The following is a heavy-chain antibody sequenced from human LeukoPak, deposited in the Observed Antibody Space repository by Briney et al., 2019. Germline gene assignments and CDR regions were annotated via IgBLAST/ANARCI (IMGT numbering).Heavy chain of an antibody. CDR3: ARDSHSIDIATPGGFDP. Sequence: SETLSLTCTVSGDSISTYFWSWIRQPPGKGLEWIGYAHSSGSTNYNPSLKSRVTISADASKNQFSLNLRSMTAADTAVYYCARDSHSIDIATPGGFDPWGQGTLVTVSS. CDR2: AHSSGST. V-gene: IGHV4-59*01. CDR1: GDSISTYF. J-gene: IGHJ5*02. D-gene: IGHD1-26*01.